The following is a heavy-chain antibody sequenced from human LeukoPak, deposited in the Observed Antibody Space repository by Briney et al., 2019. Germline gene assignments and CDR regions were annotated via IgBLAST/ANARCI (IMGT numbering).Heavy chain of an antibody. D-gene: IGHD1-26*01. V-gene: IGHV4-59*08. Sequence: SETLSLTCTVSGGSYSSYYWSWIRQPPGKGLEWIGYIYYSGSTNYNPSLKSRGTISVDTSKNQFSLKLSSVTAADTAVYYCAGLSGSDGFFDYWGQGTLVTVSS. CDR3: AGLSGSDGFFDY. CDR1: GGSYSSYY. J-gene: IGHJ4*02. CDR2: IYYSGST.